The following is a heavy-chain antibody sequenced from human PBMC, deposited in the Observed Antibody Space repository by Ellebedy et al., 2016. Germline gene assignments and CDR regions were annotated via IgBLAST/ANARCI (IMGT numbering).Heavy chain of an antibody. CDR3: AKEGRLEMATIALYYYYGMDV. CDR1: GFTFDDYT. V-gene: IGHV3-43*01. Sequence: GGSLRLSCAASGFTFDDYTMHWVRQAPGKGLEWVSLISWDGGSTYYADSVKGRFTISRDNSKNSLYLQMNSLRTEDTALYYCAKEGRLEMATIALYYYYGMDVWGQGTTVTVSS. D-gene: IGHD5-24*01. CDR2: ISWDGGST. J-gene: IGHJ6*02.